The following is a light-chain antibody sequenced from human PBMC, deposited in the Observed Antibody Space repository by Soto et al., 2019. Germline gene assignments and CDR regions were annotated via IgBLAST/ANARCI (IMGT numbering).Light chain of an antibody. V-gene: IGKV3-15*01. J-gene: IGKJ2*01. CDR2: DAS. Sequence: EIGMTQSPATLSVSPGERATLSCRASQTVSSNLAWYQQKPGQAPRLLIYDASTRATGIPARFSGSGSGTEFTLTISSLQSEDFAVYYCHQYDNWPPFTFGQGTKLEIK. CDR1: QTVSSN. CDR3: HQYDNWPPFT.